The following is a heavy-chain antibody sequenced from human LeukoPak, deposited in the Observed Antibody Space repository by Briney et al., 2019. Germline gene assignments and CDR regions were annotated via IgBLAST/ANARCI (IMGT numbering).Heavy chain of an antibody. V-gene: IGHV4-59*01. CDR3: ARDSVTEAFDI. CDR2: IYYSGST. CDR1: GGSISSYY. J-gene: IGHJ3*02. D-gene: IGHD2-21*02. Sequence: SETLSLTCTVSGGSISSYYWSWIRQPPGKGLEWIGYIYYSGSTNYNPSLKSRVTISADTSKNQFSLKLRSVTAADTAVYYCARDSVTEAFDIWGQGTMVTVSS.